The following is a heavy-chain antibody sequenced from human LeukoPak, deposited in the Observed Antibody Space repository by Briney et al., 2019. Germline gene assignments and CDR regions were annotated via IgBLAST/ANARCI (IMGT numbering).Heavy chain of an antibody. V-gene: IGHV4-38-2*01. Sequence: SSETLSLTCAVSGYSISSGYYWGWIRQPPGKGLEWIGSIYYSGSTYYNPSLKSRVTISVDTSKNQFSLKLSSVTAADTAVYYCARGGMIVVQWGQGTLVTVSS. J-gene: IGHJ4*02. D-gene: IGHD3-22*01. CDR2: IYYSGST. CDR3: ARGGMIVVQ. CDR1: GYSISSGYY.